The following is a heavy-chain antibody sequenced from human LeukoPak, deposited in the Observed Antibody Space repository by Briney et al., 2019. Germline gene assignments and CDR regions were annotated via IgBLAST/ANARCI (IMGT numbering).Heavy chain of an antibody. CDR3: ATSEDYYDSSGYEGWFDP. V-gene: IGHV5-51*01. J-gene: IGHJ5*02. Sequence: GESLKISCKGSGYSFTSYWIGWVRQMPGKGLEWMGIIYPGDSDTRYSPSFQGQVTISADKSISTAYLQWSSLKASDTAMYYCATSEDYYDSSGYEGWFDPWGQGTLVTVSS. CDR2: IYPGDSDT. D-gene: IGHD3-22*01. CDR1: GYSFTSYW.